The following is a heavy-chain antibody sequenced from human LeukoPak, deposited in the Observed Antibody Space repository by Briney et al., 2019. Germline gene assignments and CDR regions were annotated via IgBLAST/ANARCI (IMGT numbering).Heavy chain of an antibody. J-gene: IGHJ5*02. CDR3: ARAVVPAASSWFDP. CDR1: GYTFTSYG. Sequence: ASVKVSCKASGYTFTSYGISWVRRAPGQGLEWMGWISAYNGNTNYAQKLQGRVTMTTDTSTSTAYMELRSLRSDDTAVYYCARAVVPAASSWFDPWGQGTLVTVSS. D-gene: IGHD2-2*01. V-gene: IGHV1-18*04. CDR2: ISAYNGNT.